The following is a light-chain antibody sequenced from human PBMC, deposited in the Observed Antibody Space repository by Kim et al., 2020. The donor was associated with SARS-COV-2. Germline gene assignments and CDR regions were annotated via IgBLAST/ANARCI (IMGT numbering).Light chain of an antibody. Sequence: QSALTQPPSASGSPGQSVTISCTATGGDLGGYDYVSWYQQYPGKAPKLILYEVTKRPSGVPGRFSGSKSGTTAFLTVSGLQSEDEADYYCSAYAGLRVFGGGTKLTVL. V-gene: IGLV2-8*01. CDR2: EVT. CDR3: SAYAGLRV. J-gene: IGLJ3*02. CDR1: GGDLGGYDY.